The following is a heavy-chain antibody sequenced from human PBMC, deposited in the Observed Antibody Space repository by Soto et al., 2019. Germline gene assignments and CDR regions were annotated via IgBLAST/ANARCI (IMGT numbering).Heavy chain of an antibody. D-gene: IGHD6-19*01. Sequence: PSETLSLTCTVSGGSISSYYWSWIRQPPGKGLEWIGYIYYSGSTNYNPSLKSRVTISVDTSKNQFSLKLSSVTAADTAVYYCARDRMGVYSSGWYGGAAGHLSNSYYGMDVWGQGTTVTVSS. CDR3: ARDRMGVYSSGWYGGAAGHLSNSYYGMDV. CDR2: IYYSGST. CDR1: GGSISSYY. J-gene: IGHJ6*02. V-gene: IGHV4-59*01.